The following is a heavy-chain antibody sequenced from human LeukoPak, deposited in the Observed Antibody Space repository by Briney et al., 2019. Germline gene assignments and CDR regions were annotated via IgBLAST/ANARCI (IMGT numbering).Heavy chain of an antibody. V-gene: IGHV3-20*04. Sequence: GGSLRLSCAASGFNLHDYGMSWVRQGPGKGLEWVAGITWNGGSTGYADSVKGRFTISRDNAMHFLYLQMNSLRVEDTALYYCAREGAWGNWYFDLWGRGTLVTVSS. J-gene: IGHJ2*01. CDR3: AREGAWGNWYFDL. CDR1: GFNLHDYG. D-gene: IGHD3-16*01. CDR2: ITWNGGST.